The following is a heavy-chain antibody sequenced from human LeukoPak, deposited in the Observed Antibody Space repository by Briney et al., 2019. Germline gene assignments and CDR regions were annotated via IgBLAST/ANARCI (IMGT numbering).Heavy chain of an antibody. CDR1: GFTFSSYA. Sequence: GRSLRLSCAASGFTFSSYAMHWVRQAPGKGLEWVAIISYDGSNKYYADSVKGRFTISRDNPQNSLYLQMNSLRAEDTAVYYCARVARPWGISVAGTFGSWGQGTLVTVSS. CDR3: ARVARPWGISVAGTFGS. CDR2: ISYDGSNK. D-gene: IGHD6-19*01. J-gene: IGHJ4*02. V-gene: IGHV3-30*04.